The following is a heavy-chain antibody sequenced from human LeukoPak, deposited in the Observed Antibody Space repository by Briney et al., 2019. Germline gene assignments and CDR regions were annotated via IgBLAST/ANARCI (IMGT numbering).Heavy chain of an antibody. CDR2: INHSGST. CDR3: ARGRWLRSGMDV. Sequence: SETLSLTCAVYGGSFSGYYWSWIRQPPGKGLGWIGEINHSGSTNYNPSLKSRVTISVDTSKNQFSLKLSSVTAADTAVYYCARGRWLRSGMDVWGQGTTVTVSS. D-gene: IGHD5-12*01. CDR1: GGSFSGYY. V-gene: IGHV4-34*01. J-gene: IGHJ6*02.